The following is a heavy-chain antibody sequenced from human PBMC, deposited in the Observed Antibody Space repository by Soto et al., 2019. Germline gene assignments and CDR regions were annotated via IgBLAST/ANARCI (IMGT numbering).Heavy chain of an antibody. CDR2: TYYRSKWYN. Sequence: PSQTLSLTCVISGDSVSSNSAAWNWIRQSPSRGLEWLGRTYYRSKWYNDYAVSVKSRITINPDTSKNQFSLQLNSVTPEDTAVYYCARATQTRYCSSTSCYVSPYFDYWGQGTLVTVSS. D-gene: IGHD2-2*01. CDR3: ARATQTRYCSSTSCYVSPYFDY. J-gene: IGHJ4*02. V-gene: IGHV6-1*01. CDR1: GDSVSSNSAA.